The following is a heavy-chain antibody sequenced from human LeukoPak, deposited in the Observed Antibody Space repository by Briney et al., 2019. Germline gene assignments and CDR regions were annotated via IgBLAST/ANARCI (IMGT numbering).Heavy chain of an antibody. Sequence: PSETLSLTCTVSGGSINNYYWSWIRQSPGKGLEWIGYISYRGTTKYNSALKSRVTMSVDMSKNQFSLKLSCVIAADTAVYYCARGFDGVAGWFDPWGQGTLVTVSS. V-gene: IGHV4-59*01. CDR1: GGSINNYY. CDR3: ARGFDGVAGWFDP. D-gene: IGHD3-9*01. CDR2: ISYRGTT. J-gene: IGHJ5*02.